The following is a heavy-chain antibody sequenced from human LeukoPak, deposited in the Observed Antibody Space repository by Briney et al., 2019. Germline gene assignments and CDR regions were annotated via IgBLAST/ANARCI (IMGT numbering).Heavy chain of an antibody. D-gene: IGHD3-22*01. Sequence: GGSLRLSCAASGFTFSSYGMHWVRQAPGKGLEWVAFIRYDGSNKYYADSVKGRFTISRDNSKNTLYLQMNSLRAEDTAVYYCAKDLYYDSSGYYGGVLDYWGQGTLVTVSS. CDR3: AKDLYYDSSGYYGGVLDY. J-gene: IGHJ4*02. V-gene: IGHV3-30*02. CDR2: IRYDGSNK. CDR1: GFTFSSYG.